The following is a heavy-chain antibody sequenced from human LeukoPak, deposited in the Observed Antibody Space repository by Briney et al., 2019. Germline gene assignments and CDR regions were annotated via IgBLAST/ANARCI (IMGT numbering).Heavy chain of an antibody. V-gene: IGHV3-48*01. D-gene: IGHD3-16*01. CDR1: GFTFSSYW. J-gene: IGHJ4*02. CDR3: ARGGGAVDY. Sequence: GGSLRLSCAASGFTFSSYWMHWVRQAPGKGLEWVSYISGSSSTLYYADSVKGRFTISRDNAKNSLYLQMNSLRAEDTAVYYCARGGGAVDYWGQGTLVTVSS. CDR2: ISGSSSTL.